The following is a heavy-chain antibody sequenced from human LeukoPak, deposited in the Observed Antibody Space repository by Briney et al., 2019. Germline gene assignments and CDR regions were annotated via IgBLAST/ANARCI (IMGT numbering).Heavy chain of an antibody. V-gene: IGHV1-18*01. CDR3: ARDVGPHPIYGILTGYYKGYYYHGMDV. CDR2: ISAYNGNT. Sequence: ASVKVSCKASGYTFTSYGISWVRQAPGQGLEWMGWISAYNGNTNYAQKLQGRVTMTTDTSTSTAYMELRSLRSDDTAVYYCARDVGPHPIYGILTGYYKGYYYHGMDVWGQGTTVTVSS. J-gene: IGHJ6*02. D-gene: IGHD3-9*01. CDR1: GYTFTSYG.